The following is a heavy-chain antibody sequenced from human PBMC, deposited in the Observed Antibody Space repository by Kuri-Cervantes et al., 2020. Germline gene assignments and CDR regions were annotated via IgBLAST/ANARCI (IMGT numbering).Heavy chain of an antibody. V-gene: IGHV1-69*05. J-gene: IGHJ4*02. CDR1: GGTFSSYA. Sequence: SVKVSCKASGGTFSSYAISWVRQAPGQGLEWMGGIIPIFGTANYAQKFQGRVTITTDESTSTAYMELSSLRSADTAVYYCARERLTMVRGVNSYYFDYWAQGTLVTVSS. CDR3: ARERLTMVRGVNSYYFDY. D-gene: IGHD3-10*01. CDR2: IIPIFGTA.